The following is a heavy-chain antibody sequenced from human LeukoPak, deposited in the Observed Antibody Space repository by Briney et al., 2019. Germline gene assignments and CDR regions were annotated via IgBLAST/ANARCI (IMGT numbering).Heavy chain of an antibody. Sequence: ASVKVSLKGSVYTFTSYDINWVRQPTGQGLEWMGWMNPNCGNRGYSHKFQGRDTITRHTSINTAYMELSSLRSEDTAVYYWASSGSYYRYWGQGTLVTVSS. V-gene: IGHV1-8*01. D-gene: IGHD1-26*01. J-gene: IGHJ4*02. CDR1: VYTFTSYD. CDR2: MNPNCGNR. CDR3: ASSGSYYRY.